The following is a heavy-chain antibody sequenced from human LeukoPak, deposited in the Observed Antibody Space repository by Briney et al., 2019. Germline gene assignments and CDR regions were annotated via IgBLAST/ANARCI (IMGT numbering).Heavy chain of an antibody. D-gene: IGHD2-2*01. V-gene: IGHV1-69*01. CDR3: ARVIVVVPAAIQEYYFDY. Sequence: SVKVSCKASGGTFSSYAISWVRQAPGQGLEWMGGIIPIFGTANYAQKFQGRVTITADESTSTSYMELSSLRSEDTAVYYCARVIVVVPAAIQEYYFDYWGQGTLVTVSS. J-gene: IGHJ4*02. CDR1: GGTFSSYA. CDR2: IIPIFGTA.